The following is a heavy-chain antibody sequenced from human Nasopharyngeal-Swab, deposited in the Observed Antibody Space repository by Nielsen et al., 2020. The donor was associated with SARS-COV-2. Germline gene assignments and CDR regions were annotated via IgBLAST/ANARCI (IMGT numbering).Heavy chain of an antibody. CDR1: GFTFSRYW. CDR2: IDVDGRRT. V-gene: IGHV3-74*01. Sequence: GGSLRLSCAASGFTFSRYWTHWVRLPPGKGLEWVSQIDVDGRRTTYADSVKGRFTISRDNAKNTLYLQMNSLRAEDTAVYYCVRGGLGTGLENWGQGTLVTVSS. D-gene: IGHD1-14*01. CDR3: VRGGLGTGLEN. J-gene: IGHJ4*02.